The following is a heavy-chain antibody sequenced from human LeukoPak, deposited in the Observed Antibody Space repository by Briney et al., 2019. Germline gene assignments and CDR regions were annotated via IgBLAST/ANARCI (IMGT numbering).Heavy chain of an antibody. CDR3: ARGGTFYYYYYMDV. CDR2: INHSGST. V-gene: IGHV4-34*01. CDR1: GGSFSGYY. Sequence: SETLSLTCAVYGGSFSGYYWSCIRQPPGKGLEWIGEINHSGSTDYNPSLKSRVTISVDTSKNQFSLKLSSVTAADTAVYYCARGGTFYYYYYMDVWGKGTTVTVSS. J-gene: IGHJ6*03. D-gene: IGHD3-10*01.